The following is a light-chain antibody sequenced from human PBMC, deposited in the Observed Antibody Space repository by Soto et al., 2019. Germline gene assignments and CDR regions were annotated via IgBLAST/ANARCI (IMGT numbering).Light chain of an antibody. CDR2: RNN. Sequence: QAVVTQPPSASGTPGQRVTISCSGSSSNIGSNSVCWYQQLPGTAPKLLVYRNNQRPSRVPDRFSVSKSGTSASLAISGLRSEDEADYYCAAWDDSLSGPVFGGGTKLTVL. J-gene: IGLJ3*02. CDR3: AAWDDSLSGPV. V-gene: IGLV1-47*01. CDR1: SSNIGSNS.